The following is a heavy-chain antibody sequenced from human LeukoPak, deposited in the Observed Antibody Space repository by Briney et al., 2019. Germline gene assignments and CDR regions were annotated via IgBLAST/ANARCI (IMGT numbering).Heavy chain of an antibody. CDR3: ARRTPYGELDH. V-gene: IGHV4-34*01. CDR1: GGSFSGYY. Sequence: SETLSLTCAVYGGSFSGYYWSWIRQPPGKGLEWIGEINHSGSTNYNPSLKSRVTISVDTSKNQFSLKLSSVTAADTAVYYCARRTPYGELDHWGQGTLVTVSS. D-gene: IGHD4-17*01. CDR2: INHSGST. J-gene: IGHJ4*02.